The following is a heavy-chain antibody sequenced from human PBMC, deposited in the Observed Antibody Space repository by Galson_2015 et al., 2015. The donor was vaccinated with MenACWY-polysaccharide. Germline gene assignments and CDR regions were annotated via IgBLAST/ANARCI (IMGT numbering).Heavy chain of an antibody. J-gene: IGHJ4*02. D-gene: IGHD5-18*01. V-gene: IGHV1-8*01. CDR2: MNPNSGNT. Sequence: SCKASGYTFTNYDLNWVRQATGQGLEWMGWMNPNSGNTGYAQKFQGRVTMTRDTSISTAYMELSSLRYEDTAVYYCARVVRRKYSYSDYWGQGTLVSVSS. CDR3: ARVVRRKYSYSDY. CDR1: GYTFTNYD.